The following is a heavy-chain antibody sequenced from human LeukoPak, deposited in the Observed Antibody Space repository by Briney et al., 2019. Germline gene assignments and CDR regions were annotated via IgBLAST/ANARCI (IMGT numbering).Heavy chain of an antibody. V-gene: IGHV1-8*01. Sequence: ASVKVSCKASGYTFTSYGINWVRQATGQGLEWMGWMNPNSGNTGYAQKFQGRVTMTRNTSISTAYMELSSLRSEDTAVYYCARARPLRGAGTEKWFDPWGQGTLVTVSS. CDR2: MNPNSGNT. CDR1: GYTFTSYG. D-gene: IGHD6-13*01. CDR3: ARARPLRGAGTEKWFDP. J-gene: IGHJ5*02.